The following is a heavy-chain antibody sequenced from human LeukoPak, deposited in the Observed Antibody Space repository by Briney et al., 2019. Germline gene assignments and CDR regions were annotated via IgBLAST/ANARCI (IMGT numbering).Heavy chain of an antibody. Sequence: SETLSLTCTVSGGSISNYYWSWIRQPPGKGLEWVGYIYYIGSTNYNPSLRSRVTISVDTSKNQFSLKLSSVTAADTAVYYCARGSSGSDYWGQGTLVTVSS. V-gene: IGHV4-59*01. CDR2: IYYIGST. CDR3: ARGSSGSDY. D-gene: IGHD6-19*01. J-gene: IGHJ4*02. CDR1: GGSISNYY.